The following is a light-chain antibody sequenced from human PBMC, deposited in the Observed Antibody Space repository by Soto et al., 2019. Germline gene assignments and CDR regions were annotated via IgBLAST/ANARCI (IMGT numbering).Light chain of an antibody. CDR1: ESVSSN. V-gene: IGKV3-15*01. J-gene: IGKJ1*01. CDR3: QQYNNWWT. CDR2: GAS. Sequence: EIVLTQSPGTLSLSPGERATPSCRAGESVSSNLAWYQQKPGQAPRLLIYGASTRATGVPARFTGSGSGTEFTLTISSLQFDDSAVYYCQQYNNWWTFGQGTKV.